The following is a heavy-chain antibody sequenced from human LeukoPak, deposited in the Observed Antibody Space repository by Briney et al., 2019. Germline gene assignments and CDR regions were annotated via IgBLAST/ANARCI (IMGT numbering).Heavy chain of an antibody. CDR3: ARAALGSSWYYYYYGMDV. D-gene: IGHD6-13*01. J-gene: IGHJ6*02. CDR2: IKQDGSEK. CDR1: GFTIRSYW. Sequence: GVSLRLSCAASGFTIRSYWMSWVRQARGKGLEWVANIKQDGSEKYYVDSVKARFTISRDNAKNSLYLQMNSLRAEDTAVYYCARAALGSSWYYYYYGMDVWGQGTTVTVSS. V-gene: IGHV3-7*01.